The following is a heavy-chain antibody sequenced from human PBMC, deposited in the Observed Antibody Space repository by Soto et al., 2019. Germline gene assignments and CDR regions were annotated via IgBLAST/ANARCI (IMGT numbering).Heavy chain of an antibody. CDR2: IDTSGNT. Sequence: SETLFLTCTVSVDSITTYYWSCIRQPAGKGLEWIVRIDTSGNTNYNPSLKSRVTMSVDTSKKQFSLKLTSVTAADTAVYYCARYSNNWFQTEGMDVWGQGTTVTVSS. D-gene: IGHD6-13*01. CDR1: VDSITTYY. V-gene: IGHV4-4*07. J-gene: IGHJ6*02. CDR3: ARYSNNWFQTEGMDV.